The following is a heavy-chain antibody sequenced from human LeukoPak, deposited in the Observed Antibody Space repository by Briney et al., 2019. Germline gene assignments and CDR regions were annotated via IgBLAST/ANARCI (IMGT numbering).Heavy chain of an antibody. V-gene: IGHV3-21*01. CDR2: ISSSSSYI. D-gene: IGHD3-10*01. CDR1: GFTFSSYS. J-gene: IGHJ4*02. Sequence: PGGSLRLSCAASGFTFSSYSMNWVRQAPGKGLEWVSSISSSSSYIYYADSVKGRFTISRDNAKNSLYLQMNSLRAEDTAVYYCARDRSGSRSPPDFDYWGQGTLVTVSS. CDR3: ARDRSGSRSPPDFDY.